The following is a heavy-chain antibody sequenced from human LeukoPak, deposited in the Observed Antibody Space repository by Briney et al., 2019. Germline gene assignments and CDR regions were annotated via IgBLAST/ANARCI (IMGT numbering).Heavy chain of an antibody. CDR2: ISAYNGNT. V-gene: IGHV1-18*01. J-gene: IGHJ5*02. Sequence: GASVKASCKASGYTFTSYGISWVRQAPGQGLEWMGWISAYNGNTNYAQKLQGRVTMTTDTSTSTAYMELRSLRSDDTAVYYCARVAGSGGYATNWFDPWGQGTLVTVSS. CDR1: GYTFTSYG. D-gene: IGHD3-10*01. CDR3: ARVAGSGGYATNWFDP.